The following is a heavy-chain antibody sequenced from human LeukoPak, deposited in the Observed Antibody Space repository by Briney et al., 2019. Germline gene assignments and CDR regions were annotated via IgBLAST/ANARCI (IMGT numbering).Heavy chain of an antibody. CDR3: ATRRRYSSSWSPGYYYYYMDV. Sequence: PSETLSLTCTVSGGSISSGSYYWSWIRQPAGKGLEWLGRIYISGSTDYNPSLKSRVTISVDTSKNQFSLKLSSVTAADTAVYYCATRRRYSSSWSPGYYYYYMDVWGKGTTVTVSS. CDR2: IYISGST. V-gene: IGHV4-61*02. D-gene: IGHD6-13*01. J-gene: IGHJ6*03. CDR1: GGSISSGSYY.